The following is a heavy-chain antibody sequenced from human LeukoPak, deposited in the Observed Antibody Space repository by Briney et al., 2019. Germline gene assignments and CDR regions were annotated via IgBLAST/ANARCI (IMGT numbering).Heavy chain of an antibody. CDR2: ISYDGSNK. Sequence: GRSLRLSCAASGFTFSSYGMHWVRQAPGKGLEWVAVISYDGSNKYYADSVKGRFTISRDNSKNTLYLQMNSLRAEDTAVYYCAKDATSSIAAFYFDYWGQGTLVTVSS. CDR3: AKDATSSIAAFYFDY. V-gene: IGHV3-30*18. CDR1: GFTFSSYG. J-gene: IGHJ4*02. D-gene: IGHD6-6*01.